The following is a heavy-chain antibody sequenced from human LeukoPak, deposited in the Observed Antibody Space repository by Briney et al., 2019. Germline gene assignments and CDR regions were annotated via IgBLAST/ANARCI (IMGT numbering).Heavy chain of an antibody. V-gene: IGHV3-30-3*01. J-gene: IGHJ4*01. CDR2: ISYDGSNK. D-gene: IGHD3-22*01. CDR3: ARGGDYVSSHFIAY. CDR1: GFTFSSYA. Sequence: GGSLRLSCAASGFTFSSYAMHWVRQAPGKGLEWVAVISYDGSNKYYADSVKGRFTISRNNSKNTLFLQMNSLRAEDTAVYYCARGGDYVSSHFIAYWGQGSLVTVSS.